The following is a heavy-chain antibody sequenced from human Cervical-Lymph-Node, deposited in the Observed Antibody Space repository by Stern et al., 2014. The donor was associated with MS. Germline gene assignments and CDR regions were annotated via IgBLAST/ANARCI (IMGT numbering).Heavy chain of an antibody. D-gene: IGHD5-12*01. J-gene: IGHJ4*02. Sequence: EVQLVESGGGLVKPGGSLRLSCAASGFTFSSYSMNWVRQAPGKGLEWVSSISSSSSYIYYADSVKGRFTISRDNAKNSLYLQMNSLRAEDTAVYYCASPPTSGYGLRQPGGYWGQGTLVTVSS. CDR2: ISSSSSYI. CDR3: ASPPTSGYGLRQPGGY. V-gene: IGHV3-21*01. CDR1: GFTFSSYS.